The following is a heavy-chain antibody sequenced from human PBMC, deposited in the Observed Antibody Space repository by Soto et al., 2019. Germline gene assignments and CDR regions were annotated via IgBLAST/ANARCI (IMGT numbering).Heavy chain of an antibody. CDR2: INPSGGST. CDR1: GYTFTSYY. CDR3: ARSGLTTVTSEYFQH. V-gene: IGHV1-46*01. J-gene: IGHJ1*01. Sequence: ASVKVSCRASGYTFTSYYMHWVRQAPGQGLEWMGIINPSGGSTSYAQKFQGRVTMTRDTSTSTVYMELSSLRSEDTAVYYCARSGLTTVTSEYFQHWGQGTLVTVSS. D-gene: IGHD4-17*01.